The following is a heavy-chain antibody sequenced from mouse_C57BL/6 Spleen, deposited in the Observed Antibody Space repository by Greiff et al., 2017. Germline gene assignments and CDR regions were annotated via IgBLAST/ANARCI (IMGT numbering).Heavy chain of an antibody. CDR3: TRGLTTVVAKNAMDY. D-gene: IGHD1-1*01. V-gene: IGHV1-15*01. CDR2: IDPETGGT. CDR1: GYTFTDYE. J-gene: IGHJ4*01. Sequence: QVHVKQSGAELVRPGASVTLSCKASGYTFTDYEMHWVKQTPVHGLEWIGAIDPETGGTAYNQKFKGKAILTADKSSSTAYMELRSLTSEDSAVYYCTRGLTTVVAKNAMDYWGQGTSVTVSS.